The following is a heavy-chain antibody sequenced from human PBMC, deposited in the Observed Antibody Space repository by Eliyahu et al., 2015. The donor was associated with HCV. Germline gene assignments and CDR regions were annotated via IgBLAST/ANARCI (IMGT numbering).Heavy chain of an antibody. V-gene: IGHV3-49*03. CDR1: XFNXGSYA. J-gene: IGHJ4*02. CDR3: TRDIVDWNISYGRNEY. CDR2: IRNEAHGGAA. Sequence: EVQLVESGGGLVQPGRSLRLSCRXSXFNXGSYAMXWXRXAPGKGLEGVGFIRNEAHGGAAEYAASVTGRFTISRDDSTSIAYLQMNSLNTEDTGIYYCTRDIVDWNISYGRNEYWGQGTLVTVSS. D-gene: IGHD5-18*01.